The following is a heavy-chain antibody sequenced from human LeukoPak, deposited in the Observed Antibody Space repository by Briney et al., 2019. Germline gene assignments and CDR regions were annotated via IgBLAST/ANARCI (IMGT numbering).Heavy chain of an antibody. Sequence: ASVKVSCKASGYTFTDYEITWVRQAPGQGLEWMGYISGYNGNTNYAQKLQDRVTKTTETSTSTAYMELRSLRSDDTAVYYCARVRGQPRWYYDSSGNYAFDIWGQGTLVTVSS. CDR2: ISGYNGNT. D-gene: IGHD3-22*01. CDR1: GYTFTDYE. V-gene: IGHV1-18*01. CDR3: ARVRGQPRWYYDSSGNYAFDI. J-gene: IGHJ3*02.